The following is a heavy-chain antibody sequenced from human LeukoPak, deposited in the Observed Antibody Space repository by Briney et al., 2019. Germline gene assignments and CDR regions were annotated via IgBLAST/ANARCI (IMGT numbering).Heavy chain of an antibody. J-gene: IGHJ4*02. CDR3: ARVDTAMVTGALDY. D-gene: IGHD5-18*01. CDR2: IIPIFGTA. V-gene: IGHV1-69*13. Sequence: ASVKVSCKASGGTFSSYAISWVRQAPGQGLEWMGGIIPIFGTANYAQKFQGRVTITADESTSTAYMELSSLRSEDTAVYYCARVDTAMVTGALDYWAREPWSPSPQ. CDR1: GGTFSSYA.